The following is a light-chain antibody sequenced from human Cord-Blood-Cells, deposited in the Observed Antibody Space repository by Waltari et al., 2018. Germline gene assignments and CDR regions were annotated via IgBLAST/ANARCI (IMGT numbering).Light chain of an antibody. J-gene: IGLJ1*01. CDR1: SSNIGSNY. CDR2: RNN. V-gene: IGLV1-47*01. CDR3: SAWDDSLKV. Sequence: QSVLTQPPSASGTPGQRVTISCSGSSSNIGSNYVYWYQQLPGTAPKLLIYRNNERPSGVPDRFSGSKSATSASLSISGLRSEDEADYYCSAWDDSLKVFGTGTKVTVL.